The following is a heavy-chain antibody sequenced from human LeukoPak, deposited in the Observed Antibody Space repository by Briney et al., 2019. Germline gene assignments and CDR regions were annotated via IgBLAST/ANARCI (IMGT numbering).Heavy chain of an antibody. CDR1: GYTFTGYY. J-gene: IGHJ3*01. CDR3: ATKGGLTANTLAM. Sequence: GASVKVSCKASGYTFTGYYMHWVRQAPGQGLEWMGWINPNSGGTNYAQKFQGRVTMTRGTSITTAYMELSSLTFDDSAVYYCATKGGLTANTLAMWGHGTMVTVSS. D-gene: IGHD2-15*01. CDR2: INPNSGGT. V-gene: IGHV1-2*02.